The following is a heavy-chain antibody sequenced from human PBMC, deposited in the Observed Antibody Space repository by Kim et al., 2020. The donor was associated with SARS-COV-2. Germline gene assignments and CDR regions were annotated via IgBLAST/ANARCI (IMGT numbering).Heavy chain of an antibody. D-gene: IGHD3-9*01. Sequence: QGFTGRFVFSLDTSVSTAYLQISSLKAEDTAVYYCARDVRYLDWFKAFDIWGQGTMVTVSS. V-gene: IGHV7-4-1*02. CDR3: ARDVRYLDWFKAFDI. J-gene: IGHJ3*02.